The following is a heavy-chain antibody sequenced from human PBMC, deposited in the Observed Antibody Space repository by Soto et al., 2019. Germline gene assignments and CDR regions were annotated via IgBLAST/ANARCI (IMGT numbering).Heavy chain of an antibody. J-gene: IGHJ3*01. CDR3: AIYLPPKYATYWVDAFDV. V-gene: IGHV3-7*05. CDR2: INQDGSVQ. Sequence: EVQLVESGGGLVQPGGSLRLSCAASGFTFSTYWMTWVRQAPGKGLEWVANINQDGSVQNYVDSVKGRFTISRDNAENSLYLQMNSMRAEDAAVYYCAIYLPPKYATYWVDAFDVWGQGTRVTVSS. CDR1: GFTFSTYW. D-gene: IGHD2-2*01.